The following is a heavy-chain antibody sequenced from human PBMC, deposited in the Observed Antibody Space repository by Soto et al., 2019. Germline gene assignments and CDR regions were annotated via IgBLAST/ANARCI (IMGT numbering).Heavy chain of an antibody. CDR2: IWYDGSKK. V-gene: IGHV3-33*01. D-gene: IGHD3-3*01. Sequence: QVQVVESGGGVVQPGRSLRLSCAASGFTFSSFGMHWVRQAPGKGLEWVSLIWYDGSKKSYGDSVKGRFTISRDNSRNTVYFQMNGLRADDTAVYYCARDASYYSLWSGYYPSRNGMDVWGQGTTVTVSS. CDR1: GFTFSSFG. J-gene: IGHJ6*02. CDR3: ARDASYYSLWSGYYPSRNGMDV.